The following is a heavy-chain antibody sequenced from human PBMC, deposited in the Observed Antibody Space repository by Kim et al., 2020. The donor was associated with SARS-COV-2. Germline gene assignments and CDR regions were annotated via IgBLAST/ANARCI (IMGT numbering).Heavy chain of an antibody. CDR3: ARVDRASAAIWTYYDYYGMDV. V-gene: IGHV3-21*01. D-gene: IGHD6-13*01. Sequence: GGSLRLSCAASGFTFSSYSMNWVRQAPGKGLEWVSSISSSSSYIYYADSVKGRFTISRDNAKNSLYLQMNSLRAEDTAVYYCARVDRASAAIWTYYDYYGMDVWGQGTTVTVSS. J-gene: IGHJ6*02. CDR1: GFTFSSYS. CDR2: ISSSSSYI.